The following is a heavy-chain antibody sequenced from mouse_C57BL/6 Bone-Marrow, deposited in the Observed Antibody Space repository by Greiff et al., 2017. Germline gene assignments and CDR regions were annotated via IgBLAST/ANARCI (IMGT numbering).Heavy chain of an antibody. Sequence: EVNLVESGEGLVKPGGSLKLSCAASGFTFSSYAMSWVRQTPEKRLEWVAYISSGGDYIYYADTVKGRFTISRDNAWTTLYLQMRSLKSEDTARYYCTREHHGSSDVRYFEVWGTGTTVTVSS. CDR3: TREHHGSSDVRYFEV. CDR1: GFTFSSYA. D-gene: IGHD1-1*01. CDR2: ISSGGDYI. V-gene: IGHV5-9-1*02. J-gene: IGHJ1*03.